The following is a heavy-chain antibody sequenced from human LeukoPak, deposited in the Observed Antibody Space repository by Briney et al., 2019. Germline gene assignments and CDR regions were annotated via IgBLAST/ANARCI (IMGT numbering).Heavy chain of an antibody. Sequence: SETLSLTCAVYGGSFSGYYWSWIRQPPGKGLEWIGEINHSGSTNYNPSLKSRVTISVDTSKNQLSLKLSSVTAADTAVYYCASGSFEDYGDFERGDYFDSWGQGTLVTVSS. CDR2: INHSGST. J-gene: IGHJ4*02. V-gene: IGHV4-34*01. CDR1: GGSFSGYY. D-gene: IGHD4-17*01. CDR3: ASGSFEDYGDFERGDYFDS.